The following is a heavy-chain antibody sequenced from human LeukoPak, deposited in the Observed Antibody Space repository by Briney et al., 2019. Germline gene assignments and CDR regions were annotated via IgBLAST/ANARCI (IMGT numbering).Heavy chain of an antibody. V-gene: IGHV3-7*01. Sequence: PGGSLRLSCVASEFSFSAYWMTWVRQAPGKGPEWVANIKQDGSEIHYADSVKGRFTISRDNAKNSLYLQMNSLRVEDTAVYYCARAGYYDSSGYTGWGQGTLVTVSS. CDR1: EFSFSAYW. J-gene: IGHJ4*02. D-gene: IGHD3-22*01. CDR3: ARAGYYDSSGYTG. CDR2: IKQDGSEI.